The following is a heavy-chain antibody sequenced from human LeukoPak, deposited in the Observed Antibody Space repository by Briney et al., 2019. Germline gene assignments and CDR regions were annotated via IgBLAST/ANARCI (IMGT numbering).Heavy chain of an antibody. CDR1: GYTFTGYY. J-gene: IGHJ6*02. CDR3: ARDLGYCSGGSCPGRVYHHSYYYYGMDV. CDR2: INAGNGNT. Sequence: ASVKVSCKASGYTFTGYYMHWVRQAPGQRLEWMGWINAGNGNTKYSQKFQGRVTITRDTSASTAYMELSSLRSEDTAVYYCARDLGYCSGGSCPGRVYHHSYYYYGMDVWGQGTTVTVSS. V-gene: IGHV1-3*01. D-gene: IGHD2-15*01.